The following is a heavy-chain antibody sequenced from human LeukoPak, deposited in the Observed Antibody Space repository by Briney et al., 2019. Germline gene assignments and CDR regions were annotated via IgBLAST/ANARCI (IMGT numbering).Heavy chain of an antibody. J-gene: IGHJ6*03. D-gene: IGHD2-21*02. Sequence: SQTLSLTCAISGDSVPSNSAAWNWIRQSPSRGLEWLGRTYYRSKWYNDYAVSVKSRITINPDTSKNQFSLQLNSVTPEDTAVYYCARAYCGGDCYSVYHYYMDVWGKGTTVTVSS. CDR1: GDSVPSNSAA. CDR2: TYYRSKWYN. CDR3: ARAYCGGDCYSVYHYYMDV. V-gene: IGHV6-1*01.